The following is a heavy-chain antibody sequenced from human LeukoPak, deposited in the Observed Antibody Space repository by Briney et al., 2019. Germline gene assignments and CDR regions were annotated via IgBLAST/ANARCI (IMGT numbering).Heavy chain of an antibody. J-gene: IGHJ3*02. V-gene: IGHV1-2*02. CDR3: ARGVIVVVPAAISAFDI. CDR2: INPNSGGT. D-gene: IGHD2-2*01. Sequence: ASVKVSCKASGYTFTGYYMHWVRQAPGQGLEWMGWINPNSGGTNYAQKFQGRVTMTRDTSISTAYMELSRLRSDDTAVYYCARGVIVVVPAAISAFDIWGQGTMVTVSS. CDR1: GYTFTGYY.